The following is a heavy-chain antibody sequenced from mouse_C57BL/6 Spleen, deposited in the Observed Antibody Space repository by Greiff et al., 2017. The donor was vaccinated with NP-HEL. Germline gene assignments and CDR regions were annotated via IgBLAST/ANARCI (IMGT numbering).Heavy chain of an antibody. CDR3: ARIHGSSGFDY. CDR2: IYPGSGNT. V-gene: IGHV1-66*01. J-gene: IGHJ2*01. Sequence: VQLQQSGPELVKPGASVKISCKASGYSFTSYYIHWVKQRPGQGLEWIGWIYPGSGNTKYNEKFKGKATLTADTSSSTAYMQLSSLTSEDSAVYYCARIHGSSGFDYWGQGTTLTVSS. D-gene: IGHD1-1*01. CDR1: GYSFTSYY.